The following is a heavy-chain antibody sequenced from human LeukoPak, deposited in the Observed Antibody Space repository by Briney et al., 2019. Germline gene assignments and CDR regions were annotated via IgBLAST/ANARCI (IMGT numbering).Heavy chain of an antibody. CDR2: IYYSGST. J-gene: IGHJ5*02. D-gene: IGHD3-10*01. CDR1: GGSVTRNNYY. V-gene: IGHV4-39*01. Sequence: SETLSLTCTVSGGSVTRNNYYWDWIRQPPGKGLEWIGSIYYSGSTYYNPSLKSRVTISVDTSKNQFSLKVSSVTAADTAVYYCARRASGSYHYDPWGQGTLVTVSS. CDR3: ARRASGSYHYDP.